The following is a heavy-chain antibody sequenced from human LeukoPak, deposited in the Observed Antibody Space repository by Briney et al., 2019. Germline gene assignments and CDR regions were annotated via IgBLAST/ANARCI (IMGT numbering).Heavy chain of an antibody. CDR1: GFTFSSYA. V-gene: IGHV3-23*01. J-gene: IGHJ4*02. CDR3: TTDLPTIAVAGTGGDY. D-gene: IGHD6-19*01. Sequence: TGGSLRLSCAASGFTFSSYAMSWVRQAPGKGLEWVSAISGSGDSTYYADSVKGRFTISRDNSKNTLYLQMNSLKTEDTAVYYCTTDLPTIAVAGTGGDYWGQGTLVTVSS. CDR2: ISGSGDST.